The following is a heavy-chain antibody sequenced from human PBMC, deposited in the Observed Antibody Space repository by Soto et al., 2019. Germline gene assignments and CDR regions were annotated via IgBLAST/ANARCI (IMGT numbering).Heavy chain of an antibody. V-gene: IGHV3-23*01. D-gene: IGHD4-4*01. CDR1: GFPFSAYT. CDR3: GKEKRPEVLWDINY. CDR2: IVGSSDT. Sequence: GGSLRLSCAASGFPFSAYTMTWVRQSPGKGLGWISSIVGSSDTRYADSVRGRFTISRNNAANSLFLQMNGLRAEDTAIYYCGKEKRPEVLWDINYGGKETLVPV. J-gene: IGHJ4*02.